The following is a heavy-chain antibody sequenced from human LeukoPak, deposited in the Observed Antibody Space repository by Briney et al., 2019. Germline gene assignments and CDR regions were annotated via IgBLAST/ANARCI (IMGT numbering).Heavy chain of an antibody. J-gene: IGHJ4*02. CDR3: ARVGSVATIDY. CDR1: GFTFSSYW. Sequence: GGSLRLSCAASGFTFSSYWMHWVRHAPAKGLVWVSRINSDGSSTSYADSVKGRFTISRDNAKNTLYLQMNSLRAEDTAVYYCARVGSVATIDYWGQGTLVTVSS. D-gene: IGHD5-12*01. CDR2: INSDGSST. V-gene: IGHV3-74*01.